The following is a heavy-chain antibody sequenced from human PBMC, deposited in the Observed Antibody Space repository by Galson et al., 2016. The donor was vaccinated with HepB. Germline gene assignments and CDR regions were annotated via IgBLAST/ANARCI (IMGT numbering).Heavy chain of an antibody. V-gene: IGHV3-53*01. CDR1: GFTVSSFY. D-gene: IGHD4-17*01. J-gene: IGHJ4*02. CDR2: VYTGGST. Sequence: SLRLSCAASGFTVSSFYMTWVRQAPGKGLEWVSVVYTGGSTFYADPVKGRFTISRDNSNNTLYLQMNSLRAEDTAVYYCATASAVDYGDYLRVWGQGALVTVSS. CDR3: ATASAVDYGDYLRV.